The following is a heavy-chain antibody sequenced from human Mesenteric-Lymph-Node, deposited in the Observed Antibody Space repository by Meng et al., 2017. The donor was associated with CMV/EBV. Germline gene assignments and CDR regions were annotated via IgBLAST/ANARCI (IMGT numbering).Heavy chain of an antibody. CDR3: AKGGSGSYPTYGMDV. J-gene: IGHJ6*02. V-gene: IGHV3-30*02. CDR1: GFTFDDYA. CDR2: IRFDGSYK. Sequence: GGSLRLSCAASGFTFDDYAMYWVRQAPGKGLEWVAFIRFDGSYKYYADSVKGRFTISRDNSKNTLYLQMNSLRAEDTAVYYCAKGGSGSYPTYGMDVWGQGTTVTV. D-gene: IGHD1-26*01.